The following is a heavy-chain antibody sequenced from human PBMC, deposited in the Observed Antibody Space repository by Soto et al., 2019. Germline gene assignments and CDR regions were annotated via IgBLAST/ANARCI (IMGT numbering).Heavy chain of an antibody. CDR3: ARDRGYSGYDSPRYYYGMDF. CDR1: GFTFSSYG. V-gene: IGHV3-33*01. CDR2: IWFDGSNK. D-gene: IGHD5-12*01. Sequence: PGGSLRLSCAASGFTFSSYGMHWVRQAPGKGLEWVAVIWFDGSNKWYADSVKGRFTISRDNSKNTLYLQMNSLRAEDTAVYSCARDRGYSGYDSPRYYYGMDFWGPGTTVNVAS. J-gene: IGHJ6*02.